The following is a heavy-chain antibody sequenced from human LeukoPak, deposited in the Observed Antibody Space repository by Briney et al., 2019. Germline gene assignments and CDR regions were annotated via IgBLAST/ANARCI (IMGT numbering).Heavy chain of an antibody. J-gene: IGHJ4*02. V-gene: IGHV4-39*01. CDR1: GGSISTSSYY. Sequence: PSETLPLTCTVSGGSISTSSYYWGWIRQPPGKGLEWIGNIHNSESTYYNPSLKSRVTMSVDTSKNQFSLKLSSVTAADTAVYYCARQVTFGYAFAYYFDYWGQGSLVTVSS. CDR3: ARQVTFGYAFAYYFDY. CDR2: IHNSEST. D-gene: IGHD5-18*01.